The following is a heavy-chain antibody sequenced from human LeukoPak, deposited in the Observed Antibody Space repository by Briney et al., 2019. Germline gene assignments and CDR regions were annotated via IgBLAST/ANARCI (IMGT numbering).Heavy chain of an antibody. Sequence: PGGSLRLSCAASGLIVSSNYMTWVRQAPGKGLEWVSVIYSGGSIYYADSVKGRFTISRDNSKNTLYLQMNSLRAEDTAVYYCAKEQSLEWLYKRLMDVWGKGTTVTVSS. CDR2: IYSGGSI. D-gene: IGHD3-3*01. J-gene: IGHJ6*03. CDR1: GLIVSSNY. CDR3: AKEQSLEWLYKRLMDV. V-gene: IGHV3-53*05.